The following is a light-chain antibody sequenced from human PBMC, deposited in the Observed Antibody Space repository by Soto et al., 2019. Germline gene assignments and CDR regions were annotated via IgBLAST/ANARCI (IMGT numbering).Light chain of an antibody. J-gene: IGKJ1*01. CDR1: QTVSKF. CDR2: SAS. Sequence: DVQMTQSPSSLSASVGDSVTIACRASQTVSKFVNWYQQKPGKVPDPLIYSASTLYSGVPSRFSGSGSGTEFTLTISNLQPEDFATYYRQQTYSLPRTFAQGTKVDIK. CDR3: QQTYSLPRT. V-gene: IGKV1-39*01.